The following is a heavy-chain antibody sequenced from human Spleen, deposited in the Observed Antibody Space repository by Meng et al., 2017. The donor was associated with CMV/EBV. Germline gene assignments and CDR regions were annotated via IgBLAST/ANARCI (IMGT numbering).Heavy chain of an antibody. V-gene: IGHV3-74*01. CDR2: ISGDGRST. D-gene: IGHD1-26*01. J-gene: IGHJ5*02. CDR3: ARESTTTTTPKEFDP. CDR1: GFTLSMYW. Sequence: GGSLILSCAASGFTLSMYWMHWVRQVPGKGLVWVSRISGDGRSTSYADSVKGRFTISRDNSRNTLYLQMNSLRAEDTAVYYCARESTTTTTPKEFDPWGQGTLVTVSS.